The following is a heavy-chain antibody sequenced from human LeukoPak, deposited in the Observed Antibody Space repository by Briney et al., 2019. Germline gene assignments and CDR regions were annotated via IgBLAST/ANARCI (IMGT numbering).Heavy chain of an antibody. CDR3: AREGYCSGGSCRDAFDI. CDR2: IYSGGST. V-gene: IGHV3-53*01. Sequence: GGSLRLSCAASGFTVSSNYMSWVRQAPGKGLEWVSVIYSGGSTYYADSVKGRLTISRDNFKNTLYLQMNSLRAEDTAVYYCAREGYCSGGSCRDAFDIWGQGTMVTVSS. D-gene: IGHD2-15*01. J-gene: IGHJ3*02. CDR1: GFTVSSNY.